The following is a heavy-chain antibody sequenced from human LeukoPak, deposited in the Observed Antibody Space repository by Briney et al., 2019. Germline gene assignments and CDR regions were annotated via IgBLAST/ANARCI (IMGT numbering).Heavy chain of an antibody. CDR2: IRSKANSYAK. CDR1: GFTFSGSA. D-gene: IGHD3-22*01. V-gene: IGHV3-73*01. Sequence: GGSLRLSCAASGFTFSGSAMHWVRQASGKGLEWVGRIRSKANSYAKAYAASVKGRFTISRDDSKNTAYLQMNSLKTEDTAVYYCTRHPSYYDSSGYYSDFDYWGQGTLVTVSS. J-gene: IGHJ4*02. CDR3: TRHPSYYDSSGYYSDFDY.